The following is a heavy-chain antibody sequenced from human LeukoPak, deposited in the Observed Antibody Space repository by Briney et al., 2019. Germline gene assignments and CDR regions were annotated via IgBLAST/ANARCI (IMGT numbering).Heavy chain of an antibody. J-gene: IGHJ4*02. Sequence: GGSLRLSCAASGFTFSTYGMNWVRQAPGKGLQWVSYISSSSSTIYYADSVKGRFTISRDNSKNTLYLQMNSLRAEDTAVYYCAKTGTPWYYFDYWGQGTLVTVSS. CDR2: ISSSSSTI. V-gene: IGHV3-48*01. D-gene: IGHD1-1*01. CDR1: GFTFSTYG. CDR3: AKTGTPWYYFDY.